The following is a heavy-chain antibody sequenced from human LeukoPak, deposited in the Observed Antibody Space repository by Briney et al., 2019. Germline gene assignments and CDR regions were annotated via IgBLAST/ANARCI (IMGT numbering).Heavy chain of an antibody. D-gene: IGHD5-12*01. CDR3: AKDLHPGYSGYDGVDY. CDR2: IRGDGRFT. Sequence: GGSLRLSCAASGFSFSKYWVHWVRQGPGKGLAYVSGIRGDGRFTSYADSVKGRFTISRDNSKNTLYLQMNSLRAEDTAVYYCAKDLHPGYSGYDGVDYWGQGTLVTVSS. J-gene: IGHJ4*02. V-gene: IGHV3-74*01. CDR1: GFSFSKYW.